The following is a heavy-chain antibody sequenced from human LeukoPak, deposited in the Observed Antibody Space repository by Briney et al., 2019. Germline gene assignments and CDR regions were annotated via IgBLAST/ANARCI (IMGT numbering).Heavy chain of an antibody. CDR3: ARYGDSSHGMDV. J-gene: IGHJ6*02. CDR1: GGSFSTYA. CDR2: IIPILGKA. Sequence: SVEVSCKASGGSFSTYAISWVRQAPGQGLEWMGRIIPILGKANYAQKFQGRVTITADKFTATTYMELSSLRSDDTAVYYCARYGDSSHGMDVWGQGTTVTVSS. D-gene: IGHD4-17*01. V-gene: IGHV1-69*04.